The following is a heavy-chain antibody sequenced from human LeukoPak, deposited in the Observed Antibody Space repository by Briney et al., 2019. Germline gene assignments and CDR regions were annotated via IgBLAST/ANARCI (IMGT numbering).Heavy chain of an antibody. CDR3: ARGAQRFLFDY. J-gene: IGHJ4*02. CDR1: GGSISSYY. Sequence: SETLSLTCTVSGGSISSYYWSWIRQPPGKGLEWIGYIYYSGSTNYNPSLKSRVTISVDTSKNQLSLKLSSVTAADTAVYYCARGAQRFLFDYWGQGTLVTVSS. CDR2: IYYSGST. D-gene: IGHD1-1*01. V-gene: IGHV4-59*01.